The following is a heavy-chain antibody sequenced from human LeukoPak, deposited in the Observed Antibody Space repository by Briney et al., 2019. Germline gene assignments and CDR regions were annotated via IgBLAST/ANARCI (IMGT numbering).Heavy chain of an antibody. J-gene: IGHJ4*02. CDR3: ARGTYYFDY. CDR2: INSDCSST. Sequence: GGSLRLSCAASGFTFSSYWMHWVRQAPGKGLVCVSRINSDCSSTIYGDSVKGRFTISRDNAKNTLYLQMNSMRAEDTAVYYCARGTYYFDYWGQGTLVTVSS. CDR1: GFTFSSYW. V-gene: IGHV3-74*01. D-gene: IGHD3/OR15-3a*01.